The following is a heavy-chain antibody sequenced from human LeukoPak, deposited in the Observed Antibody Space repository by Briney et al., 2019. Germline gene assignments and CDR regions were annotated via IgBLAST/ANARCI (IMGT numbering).Heavy chain of an antibody. D-gene: IGHD3-22*01. CDR1: GLTFSSYG. Sequence: GGSLTLSCAASGLTFSSYGMHWVRQDPGKGLEWVAVIWYDGSNKYYADSVKGRFTISRDNSKNTLYLQMNSLRAEDTAVYYCARGPLEYYYDSSGYFPFDYWGQGTLVTVSS. CDR2: IWYDGSNK. CDR3: ARGPLEYYYDSSGYFPFDY. J-gene: IGHJ4*02. V-gene: IGHV3-33*01.